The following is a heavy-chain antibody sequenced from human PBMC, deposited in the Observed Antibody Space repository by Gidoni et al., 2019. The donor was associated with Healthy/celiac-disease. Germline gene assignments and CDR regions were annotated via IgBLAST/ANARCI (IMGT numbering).Heavy chain of an antibody. Sequence: QVQLQESGPGLVKPSETLSLTCTVSGGSISSYYWSWIRQPPGKGLEWIGYISYSGSTNYNPSLKSRVTISVDTSKNQFSLKLSSVTAADTAVYYCARDEYSSGWYDYWGQGTLVTVSS. CDR1: GGSISSYY. CDR2: ISYSGST. V-gene: IGHV4-59*01. J-gene: IGHJ4*02. CDR3: ARDEYSSGWYDY. D-gene: IGHD6-19*01.